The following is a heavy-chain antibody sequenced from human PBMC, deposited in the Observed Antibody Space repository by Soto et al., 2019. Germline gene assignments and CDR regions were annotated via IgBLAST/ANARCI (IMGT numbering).Heavy chain of an antibody. J-gene: IGHJ4*02. Sequence: AGGSLRLSCAASGFTFSSYAMSWVRQAPGKGLEWVSAISGSGGSTYYADSVKGRFTISRDNSKNTLYLQMNSLRAEDTAVYYCAKDLFLPGTRFLEWLPYFDYWGQGTLVTVSS. V-gene: IGHV3-23*01. CDR3: AKDLFLPGTRFLEWLPYFDY. D-gene: IGHD3-3*01. CDR2: ISGSGGST. CDR1: GFTFSSYA.